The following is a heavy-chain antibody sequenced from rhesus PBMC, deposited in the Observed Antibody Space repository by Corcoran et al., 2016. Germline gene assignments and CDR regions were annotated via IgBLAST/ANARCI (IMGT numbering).Heavy chain of an antibody. CDR3: AKGDSNYFYYFDY. D-gene: IGHD4-23*01. J-gene: IGHJ4*01. CDR2: IDPSDSDT. CDR1: GYSFTSYW. Sequence: EVQLVQSGAEVKRPGESLKISCKTSGYSFTSYWISWVRQMPGKGLEWMGAIDPSDSDTSYSPSFQGQVTISADKSISTAYLQWSSLKASDSATYYCAKGDSNYFYYFDYWGQGVLVTVSS. V-gene: IGHV5-2*01.